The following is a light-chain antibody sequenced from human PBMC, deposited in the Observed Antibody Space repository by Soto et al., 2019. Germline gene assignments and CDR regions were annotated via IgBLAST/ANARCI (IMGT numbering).Light chain of an antibody. CDR3: QQYSRLWT. CDR2: DAS. Sequence: DIQMTQSPSTLSSSVGDRVTITFRASQNINRWLAWYQQKPGKAPMLLIYDASTLQSGAPSRFSGSGSGTEFTLTISSLQPDDLATYYCQQYSRLWTFGQGAKV. CDR1: QNINRW. J-gene: IGKJ1*01. V-gene: IGKV1-5*01.